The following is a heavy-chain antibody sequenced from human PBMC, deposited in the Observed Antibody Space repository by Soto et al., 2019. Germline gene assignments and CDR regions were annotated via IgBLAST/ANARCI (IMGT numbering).Heavy chain of an antibody. J-gene: IGHJ6*03. CDR2: MNPNSGNT. V-gene: IGHV1-8*01. CDR3: ARVPELRSFDWLPRYYYMDV. Sequence: QVQLVQSGAEVKKPGASVKVSCKASGYTFTSYDINWVRQATGQGLEWMGWMNPNSGNTGYAQKFQGRVTMTRNTSISTAYMERSSLRSEDTAVYYCARVPELRSFDWLPRYYYMDVWGKGTTVTVSS. CDR1: GYTFTSYD. D-gene: IGHD3-9*01.